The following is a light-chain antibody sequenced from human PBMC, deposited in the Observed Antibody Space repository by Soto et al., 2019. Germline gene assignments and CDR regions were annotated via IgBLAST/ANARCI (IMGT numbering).Light chain of an antibody. V-gene: IGKV2-28*01. CDR1: QSLLHSNGYNY. CDR2: LGS. Sequence: DIVMTQSSLSLPVTPGEPASISCRSSQSLLHSNGYNYLDWYLQKPGQSPQLLIYLGSNRASGVPDRFSGSGSGTDFTLKISRVEAEDVGVYYCMQALPTQTFGQGTKVDIK. CDR3: MQALPTQT. J-gene: IGKJ1*01.